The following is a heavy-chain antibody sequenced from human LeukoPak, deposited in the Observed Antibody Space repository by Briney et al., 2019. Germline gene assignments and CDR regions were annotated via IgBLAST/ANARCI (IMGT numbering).Heavy chain of an antibody. J-gene: IGHJ4*02. V-gene: IGHV4-34*01. CDR2: INHSGST. CDR1: GGSLSGYY. D-gene: IGHD4-17*01. CDR3: ARRAPPLDDYGGNSAHYFDY. Sequence: SETLSLTCAVYGGSLSGYYWSWIRQPPGKGLEWIGEINHSGSTNYNPSLKSRVTISVDTSKNQFSLKLSSVTAADTAVYYCARRAPPLDDYGGNSAHYFDYWGQGTLVTVSS.